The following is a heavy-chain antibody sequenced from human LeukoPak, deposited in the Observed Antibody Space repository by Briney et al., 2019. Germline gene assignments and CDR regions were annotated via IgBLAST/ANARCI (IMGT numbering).Heavy chain of an antibody. J-gene: IGHJ5*02. CDR3: ARLYSSSWLTPTWFDP. V-gene: IGHV4-59*08. D-gene: IGHD6-13*01. Sequence: SETLSLTCTISGGSIGSYYWSWIRQPPGKGLEWIGYIYYSGSTNYNPSLKSRVTISVDTSKNQFSLKLSSVTAADTAVYYCARLYSSSWLTPTWFDPWGQGTLVTVSS. CDR1: GGSIGSYY. CDR2: IYYSGST.